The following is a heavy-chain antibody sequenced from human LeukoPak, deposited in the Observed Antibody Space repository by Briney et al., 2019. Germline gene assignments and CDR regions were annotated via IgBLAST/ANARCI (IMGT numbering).Heavy chain of an antibody. V-gene: IGHV1-2*02. CDR1: GYTFTGYY. J-gene: IGHJ4*02. CDR3: ARDRGYNYLFDY. CDR2: INPTSGGT. D-gene: IGHD5-18*01. Sequence: ASVRVSCKASGYTFTGYYIHWVRQAPGQGLEWMGWINPTSGGTKYAQKFQGRVTTTRDTSISTAYMELSRLRADDTAVYYCARDRGYNYLFDYWGQGTLVTVSS.